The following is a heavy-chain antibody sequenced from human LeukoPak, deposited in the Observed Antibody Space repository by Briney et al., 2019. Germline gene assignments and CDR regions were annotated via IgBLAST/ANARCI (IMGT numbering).Heavy chain of an antibody. CDR1: GGSISSSNW. Sequence: PSETLSLTCAVSGGSISSSNWWSWVRQPPGKGLEWIGEIYHSGSTNYNPSLKSRVTISVDTSKNQFSLKLSSVTAADTAVYYCARGNGKRWLKTHNYYYMDVWGKGTTVTVSS. J-gene: IGHJ6*03. CDR2: IYHSGST. D-gene: IGHD5-24*01. CDR3: ARGNGKRWLKTHNYYYMDV. V-gene: IGHV4-4*02.